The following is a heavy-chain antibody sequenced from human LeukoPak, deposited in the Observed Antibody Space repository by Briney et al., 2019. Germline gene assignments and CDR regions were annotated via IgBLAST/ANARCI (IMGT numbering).Heavy chain of an antibody. D-gene: IGHD5-18*01. J-gene: IGHJ4*02. V-gene: IGHV3-23*01. Sequence: PGGSLRLSCAASGFTFSSYAMSWVRQAPGKGLEWVSAISGSGGSTYYADSVKGRFTISRDNSKNTLYLQMNSLRAGDTAVYYCAKGRSPDVDTAMVDWGQGTLVTVSS. CDR3: AKGRSPDVDTAMVD. CDR1: GFTFSSYA. CDR2: ISGSGGST.